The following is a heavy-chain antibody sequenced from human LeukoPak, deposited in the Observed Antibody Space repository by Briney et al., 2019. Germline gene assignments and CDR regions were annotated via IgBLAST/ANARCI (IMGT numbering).Heavy chain of an antibody. CDR1: GGSISSGGYY. J-gene: IGHJ6*02. V-gene: IGHV4-31*03. CDR2: IYYSGST. Sequence: SQTLSLTCTVSGGSISSGGYYWSWIRRHPGKGLEWIGYIYYSGSTYYNPSLKSRVTISVDTSKNQFSLKLSSVTAADTAVYYCARGLDYYSGMDVAGQGTTVTVSS. CDR3: ARGLDYYSGMDV.